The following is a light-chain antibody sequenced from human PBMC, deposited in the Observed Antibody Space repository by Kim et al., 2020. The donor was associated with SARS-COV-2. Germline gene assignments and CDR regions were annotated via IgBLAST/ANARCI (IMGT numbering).Light chain of an antibody. J-gene: IGLJ1*01. CDR2: DVS. CDR1: SSDVGGYNY. Sequence: QSALTQPASVSGSPGQSITISCTGTSSDVGGYNYVSWYQQHPGKAPKLMIYDVSKRPSGVSNRFSGSKSGNTASLTISGLQADDEADYYCSSYTSSSTFRLFGTGTKVTVL. CDR3: SSYTSSSTFRL. V-gene: IGLV2-14*01.